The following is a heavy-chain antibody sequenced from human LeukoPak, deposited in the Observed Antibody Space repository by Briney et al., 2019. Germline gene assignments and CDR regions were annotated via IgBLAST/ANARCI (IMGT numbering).Heavy chain of an antibody. D-gene: IGHD4-11*01. V-gene: IGHV4-39*01. Sequence: SETLSLTCTISGASIITTNYYWGWIRQPPGKGLEWIGSISYSGNAYYNPSLRSRLSISMDASKNQFSLKVRSVTAADTAVYYCARNLGQTWGTVTTDLWYFDHWGQGTLVPVSS. J-gene: IGHJ4*02. CDR1: GASIITTNYY. CDR3: ARNLGQTWGTVTTDLWYFDH. CDR2: ISYSGNA.